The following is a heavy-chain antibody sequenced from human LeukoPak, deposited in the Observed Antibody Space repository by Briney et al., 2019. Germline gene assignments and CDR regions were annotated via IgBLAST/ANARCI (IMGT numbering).Heavy chain of an antibody. Sequence: KTGGSLRLSCKGSGYNFTSYWIGWVRQMPGKGLEWMGIIYPGDPDTRYSPSFRGQVTISADKSISTAYLQWSSLKASDTAMYYCARRPHDYSNYYFDCWGQGTLVTVSS. V-gene: IGHV5-51*01. J-gene: IGHJ4*02. CDR3: ARRPHDYSNYYFDC. CDR2: IYPGDPDT. D-gene: IGHD4-11*01. CDR1: GYNFTSYW.